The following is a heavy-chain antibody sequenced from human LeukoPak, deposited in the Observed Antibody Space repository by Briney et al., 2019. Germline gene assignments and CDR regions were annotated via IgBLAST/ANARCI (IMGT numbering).Heavy chain of an antibody. V-gene: IGHV3-30*02. CDR3: AKGAHLRFLEWLLSDDAFDI. CDR2: IRYDGSNK. J-gene: IGHJ3*02. D-gene: IGHD3-3*01. CDR1: GFTFSSYG. Sequence: GGSLRLSCAASGFTFSSYGMHWVRQAPGKGLEWVAFIRYDGSNKYYADSVKGRFTISRDNSKNTLYLQMNSLRAEDTAVYYCAKGAHLRFLEWLLSDDAFDIWGQGTMVTVSS.